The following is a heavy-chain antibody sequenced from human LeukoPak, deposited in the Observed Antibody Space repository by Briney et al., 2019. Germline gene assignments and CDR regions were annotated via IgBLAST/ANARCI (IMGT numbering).Heavy chain of an antibody. D-gene: IGHD2-2*01. CDR1: GFTFDDYA. J-gene: IGHJ4*02. CDR2: INWNGGST. V-gene: IGHV3-20*04. CDR3: ARGNIVVVPAAYSY. Sequence: PGGSLRLSCAVSGFTFDDYAMAWVRQAPGKGLEWVSGINWNGGSTGYADSVKGRFTISRDNAKNSLYLQMNSLRAEDTAVYYCARGNIVVVPAAYSYWGQGTLVTVSS.